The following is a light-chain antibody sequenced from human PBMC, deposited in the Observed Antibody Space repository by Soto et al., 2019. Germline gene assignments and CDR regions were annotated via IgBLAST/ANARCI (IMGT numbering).Light chain of an antibody. J-gene: IGKJ1*01. CDR3: QQYNNWPPDRT. CDR1: QSVGSN. CDR2: GAS. V-gene: IGKV3-15*01. Sequence: EIVMTQSPATLSVSPGERATLSCRASQSVGSNLAWYQQKPGQAPRLLIYGASTRATGIPARFSGSGSGTEFTLTISSLHSEAFAIYFCQQYNNWPPDRTFGQGTKVEIK.